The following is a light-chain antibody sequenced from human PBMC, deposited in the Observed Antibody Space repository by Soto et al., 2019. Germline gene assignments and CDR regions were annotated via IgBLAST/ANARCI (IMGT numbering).Light chain of an antibody. CDR3: QQSYSTPPT. CDR1: QSISSY. J-gene: IGKJ1*01. V-gene: IGKV1-39*01. CDR2: AAS. Sequence: DIQMTQSPSSLSASVGDRVTITCRASQSISSYLNWYRQKPGKAPKLLIYAASSLQSGVPSRFSGSGSGTDFTLTISRLQPEDFATYYCQQSYSTPPTFGQGTKVEIK.